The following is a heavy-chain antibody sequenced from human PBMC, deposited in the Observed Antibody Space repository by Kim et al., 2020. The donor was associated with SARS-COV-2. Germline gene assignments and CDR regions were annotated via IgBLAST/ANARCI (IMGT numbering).Heavy chain of an antibody. Sequence: YSDSVKGRFTISRDNSKNTLYLQMNSLRAEDTAVYYCAKVAHMVRETGDYWGQGTLVTVSS. CDR3: AKVAHMVRETGDY. D-gene: IGHD3-10*01. V-gene: IGHV3-30*02. J-gene: IGHJ4*02.